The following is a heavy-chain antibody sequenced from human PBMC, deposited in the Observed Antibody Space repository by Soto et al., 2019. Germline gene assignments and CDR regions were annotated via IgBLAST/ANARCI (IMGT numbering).Heavy chain of an antibody. CDR2: IYYSGST. CDR3: ARAQVRYGGNSNYYYGMDV. J-gene: IGHJ6*02. V-gene: IGHV4-59*01. D-gene: IGHD2-21*02. Sequence: LSLTCIVSGGSISSYYWSWIRQPPDKGLEWIGYIYYSGSTNYNPSLKSRVTISVDTSKNQFSLKLSSVTAADTAVYFCARAQVRYGGNSNYYYGMDVWGQGTTVTVSS. CDR1: GGSISSYY.